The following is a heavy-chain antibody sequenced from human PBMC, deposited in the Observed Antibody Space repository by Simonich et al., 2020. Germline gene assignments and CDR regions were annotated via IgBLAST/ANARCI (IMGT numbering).Heavy chain of an antibody. V-gene: IGHV3-48*01. D-gene: IGHD5-12*01. CDR1: GFTFSSYR. CDR2: ISSSSSTK. J-gene: IGHJ3*02. CDR3: ARDSSYYAFDI. Sequence: EVQLVESGGGLVQPGGSLRLSCAASGFTFSSYRMNWVRQAPGKWLEWVSYISSSSSTKYYADSVKGRFTISRDNAKNSLYLQMNSLRAEDTAVYYCARDSSYYAFDIWGQGTMVTVSS.